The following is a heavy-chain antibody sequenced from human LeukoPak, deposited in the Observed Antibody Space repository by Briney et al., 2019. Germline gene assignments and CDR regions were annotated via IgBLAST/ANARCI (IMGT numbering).Heavy chain of an antibody. CDR1: GGSISSSNW. Sequence: SETLSLTCAVSGGSISSSNWWSWVRQPPGKGLEWIGEIYHSGSTNYNPSLKSRVTISVDKSKNRFSLKLSSVTAADTAVYYCARDSEYCSGGSCSRFDYWGQGTLVTVSS. J-gene: IGHJ4*02. V-gene: IGHV4-4*02. D-gene: IGHD2-15*01. CDR3: ARDSEYCSGGSCSRFDY. CDR2: IYHSGST.